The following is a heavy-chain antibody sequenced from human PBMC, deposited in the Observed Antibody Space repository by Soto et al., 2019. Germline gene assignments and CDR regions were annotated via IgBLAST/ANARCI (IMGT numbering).Heavy chain of an antibody. V-gene: IGHV4-34*01. J-gene: IGHJ6*02. CDR2: INHRGDT. CDR1: GGSFSSYY. Sequence: QVQLQQWGAGLLQPSETLSLTCAVYGGSFSSYYWSWIRQSPGKGLEWIGEINHRGDTTYNPSLTSRVTISVDSSKQQFSLILTSVTAADAAIYYCATYEYRTSLYGIDVWGQGATVTVS. CDR3: ATYEYRTSLYGIDV. D-gene: IGHD5-12*01.